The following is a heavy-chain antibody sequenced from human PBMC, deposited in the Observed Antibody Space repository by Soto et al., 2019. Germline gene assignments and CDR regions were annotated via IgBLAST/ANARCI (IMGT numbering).Heavy chain of an antibody. CDR1: GYTFTSYD. D-gene: IGHD3-10*01. CDR3: ARDHFGSGSQPLH. V-gene: IGHV1-8*01. CDR2: MNPNSGDT. J-gene: IGHJ4*02. Sequence: QVQLVQSGAEVKKPGASVKVSCKASGYTFTSYDINWVRQATGQGLEWMGWMNPNSGDTGYAQKFQGRVSMTRDTAISTVYMELSSLRSEDTAVYYCARDHFGSGSQPLHWGQGTLVTVSS.